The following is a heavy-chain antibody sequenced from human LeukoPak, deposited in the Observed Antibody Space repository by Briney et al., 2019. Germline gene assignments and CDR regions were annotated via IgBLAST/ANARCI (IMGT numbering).Heavy chain of an antibody. Sequence: PGGSLRLSCVASGFTVDTYWMNWARQAPGKGLEWVASINHNGNVNYYVDSVKGRFTISRDNAKNSLYLQMSNLRAEDTAVYFCARGGGLDVWGQGATVTVSS. V-gene: IGHV3-7*03. J-gene: IGHJ6*02. D-gene: IGHD3-16*01. CDR3: ARGGGLDV. CDR1: GFTVDTYW. CDR2: INHNGNVN.